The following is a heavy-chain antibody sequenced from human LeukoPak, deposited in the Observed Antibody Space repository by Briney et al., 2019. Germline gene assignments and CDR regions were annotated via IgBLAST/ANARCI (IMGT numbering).Heavy chain of an antibody. V-gene: IGHV1-2*02. CDR3: ARGTPLWLYNPLLGY. CDR1: GYTFTGSY. J-gene: IGHJ4*02. CDR2: INPNSGGT. D-gene: IGHD3-22*01. Sequence: ASVKGSCKASGYTFTGSYMHWVRQAPGQGLEWMGWINPNSGGTNYAQKFQGRVTMTRDTSISTAYMELSRLRSDDTAVYYCARGTPLWLYNPLLGYWGQGTLVTVSS.